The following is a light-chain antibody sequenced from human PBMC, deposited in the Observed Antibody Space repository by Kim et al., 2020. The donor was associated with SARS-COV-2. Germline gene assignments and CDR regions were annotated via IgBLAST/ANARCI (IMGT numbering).Light chain of an antibody. J-gene: IGKJ3*01. CDR1: QNRTSH. CDR3: KQSNISPFT. CDR2: AAS. V-gene: IGKV1-39*01. Sequence: TSTCRTNQNRTSHLNWYQQKPGRAPKRLISAASTREAGVPERFSGSGSETDFTLTISSLQAEDFATYYCKQSNISPFTFGPGTKVDIK.